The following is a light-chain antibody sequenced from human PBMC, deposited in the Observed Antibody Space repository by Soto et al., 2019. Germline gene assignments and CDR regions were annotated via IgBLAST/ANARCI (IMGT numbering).Light chain of an antibody. CDR3: MQAPQTPLT. CDR2: DAS. CDR1: QDISNY. J-gene: IGKJ5*01. V-gene: IGKV1-33*01. Sequence: DIQMTQSPSSLSASVGDRVTITGQASQDISNYLNWYQQKPGKAPKLLIYDASNLETGVPSRFSGSGSGTDFTLKISRVEAGDVGVYYCMQAPQTPLTFGQGTRLEI.